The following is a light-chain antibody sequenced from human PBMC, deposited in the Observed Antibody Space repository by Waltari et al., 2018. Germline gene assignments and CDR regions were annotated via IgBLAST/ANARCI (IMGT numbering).Light chain of an antibody. CDR3: QAWDSTAVV. CDR1: KLGDKY. Sequence: YELTQAPSVSVSPGQTASLTCSGDKLGDKYVSWYQQKPGQSPVLVIYEATKRPSGIPGRFSCSNSGDTATLTISGMQAIDEADYYCQAWDSTAVVFGGGTKLTVL. V-gene: IGLV3-1*01. CDR2: EAT. J-gene: IGLJ3*02.